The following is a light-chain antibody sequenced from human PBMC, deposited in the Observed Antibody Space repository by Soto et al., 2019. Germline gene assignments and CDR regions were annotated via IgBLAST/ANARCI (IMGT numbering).Light chain of an antibody. CDR2: DVT. CDR1: SSDVGGYQY. CDR3: CSYAGTYTYV. J-gene: IGLJ1*01. Sequence: QSALTQPRSVSGSPGQSVTISCTGTSSDVGGYQYVSWYQQHPGKAPKLMIYDVTKRPSGVPDRFSGSKSGNTASLTISGLQADDEADYYCCSYAGTYTYVFXTGTKVTVL. V-gene: IGLV2-11*01.